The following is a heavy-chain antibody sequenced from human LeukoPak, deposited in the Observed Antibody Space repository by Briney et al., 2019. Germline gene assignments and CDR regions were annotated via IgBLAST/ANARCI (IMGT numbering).Heavy chain of an antibody. CDR1: GYSFTSYW. CDR2: IYPGDSDT. V-gene: IGHV5-51*01. Sequence: GESLKISCKGSGYSFTSYWIGWVRQMPGKGLEWMGIIYPGDSDTRYSPSFQGQVTISADKSISTAYLQWSSLKASDTAMYYCARQLGITIFGVVRPLYYYGMDVWGQGTTVTVSS. D-gene: IGHD3-3*01. CDR3: ARQLGITIFGVVRPLYYYGMDV. J-gene: IGHJ6*02.